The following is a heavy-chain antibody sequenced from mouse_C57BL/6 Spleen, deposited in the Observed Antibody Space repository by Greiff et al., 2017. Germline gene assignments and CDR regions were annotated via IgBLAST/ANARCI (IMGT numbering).Heavy chain of an antibody. D-gene: IGHD2-3*01. Sequence: QVQLQQSGAELVKPGASVKLSCKASGYTFTSYWMHWVKQRPGQGLEWIGMIHPNSGSTNYNEKFKSKATLTVDKSSSTAYMQLSSLTSEDSAVYYCASSDGYYEDYYAMDYWGQGTSVTVSS. J-gene: IGHJ4*01. CDR3: ASSDGYYEDYYAMDY. CDR1: GYTFTSYW. CDR2: IHPNSGST. V-gene: IGHV1-64*01.